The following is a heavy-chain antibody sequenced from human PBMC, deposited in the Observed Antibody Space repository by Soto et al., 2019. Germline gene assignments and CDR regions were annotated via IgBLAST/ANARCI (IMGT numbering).Heavy chain of an antibody. Sequence: SGTLALTCAVSGGSSIRNNWWSWVRQPPGKGLEWIGEIFHSGSTYYNPSLKSRVTISVDTSKNQFSLKLSSVTAADTAVYYCARPGLYSSGWYVDRRSDHAYWGQGTPVTVSS. CDR3: ARPGLYSSGWYVDRRSDHAY. V-gene: IGHV4-4*02. CDR1: GGSSIRNNW. D-gene: IGHD6-19*01. CDR2: IFHSGST. J-gene: IGHJ4*02.